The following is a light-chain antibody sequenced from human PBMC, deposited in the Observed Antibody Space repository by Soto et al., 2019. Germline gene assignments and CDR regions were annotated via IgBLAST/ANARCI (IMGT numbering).Light chain of an antibody. V-gene: IGKV3-11*01. CDR3: QQRSNGPLT. CDR1: QSVSSF. Sequence: EIVLTQSPATLSLSPGKRATLSCRASQSVSSFLAWYQQKPGQAPRLLIYDASNRATGIPARFSGSGSGTDFTLTISSLEPEDFAVYYCQQRSNGPLTFGGGTKVEIK. CDR2: DAS. J-gene: IGKJ4*01.